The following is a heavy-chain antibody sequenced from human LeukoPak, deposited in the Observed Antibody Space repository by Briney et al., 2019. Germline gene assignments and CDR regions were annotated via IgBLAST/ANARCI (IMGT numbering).Heavy chain of an antibody. CDR2: INPSGGSP. J-gene: IGHJ4*02. Sequence: GASVKVSCKASGYTFTSYHLHWVRQAPGQGLEWMGIINPSGGSPNYAQKFQGRVTMTRDMSTSTVNMELSSLRSEDTAVYFCAREGGGCTSTSCLETYYFDYWGQGSLVTVSS. V-gene: IGHV1-46*01. CDR3: AREGGGCTSTSCLETYYFDY. CDR1: GYTFTSYH. D-gene: IGHD2-2*01.